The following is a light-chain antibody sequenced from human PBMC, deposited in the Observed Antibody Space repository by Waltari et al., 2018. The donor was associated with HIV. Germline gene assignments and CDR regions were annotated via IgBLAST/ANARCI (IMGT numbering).Light chain of an antibody. CDR1: ALPKQY. V-gene: IGLV3-25*03. CDR3: QSADSSGTKV. CDR2: KDS. J-gene: IGLJ2*01. Sequence: SYELTQPPSVSVSPGQTARITCSGDALPKQYAYWYQQKPGQAPVLVIYKDSERPSGIPERFSGSGSGTTVTLTISGVEAEDEADYYCQSADSSGTKVFGGGTKLTVL.